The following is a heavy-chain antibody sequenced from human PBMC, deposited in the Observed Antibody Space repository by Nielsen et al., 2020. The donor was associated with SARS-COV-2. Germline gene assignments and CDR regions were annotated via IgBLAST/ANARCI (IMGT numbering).Heavy chain of an antibody. V-gene: IGHV3-20*04. Sequence: GESLKISCAVSGFTFKNYAMSWVRQAPGKGLEWVSGISWNSGSIGYVDSVKGRFTTSRDNAKNSLYLQMNSLRAEDTAVYYCARGQQLTWGMDVWGQGTTVTVSS. CDR2: ISWNSGSI. CDR1: GFTFKNYA. CDR3: ARGQQLTWGMDV. J-gene: IGHJ6*02. D-gene: IGHD6-13*01.